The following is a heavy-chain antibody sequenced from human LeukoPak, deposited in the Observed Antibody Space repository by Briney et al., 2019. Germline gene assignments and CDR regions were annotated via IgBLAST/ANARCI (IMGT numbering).Heavy chain of an antibody. V-gene: IGHV4-39*07. J-gene: IGHJ4*02. D-gene: IGHD3-10*01. CDR1: GGSISSSSYY. Sequence: SETLSLTCTVSGGSISSSSYYWGWIRQPPGKGLEWIGSIYYSGSTYYNPSLKSRVTISVDTSKNQFSLKLSSVTAADTAVYYCARLRITMVRGQIDYWGQGTLVTVSS. CDR3: ARLRITMVRGQIDY. CDR2: IYYSGST.